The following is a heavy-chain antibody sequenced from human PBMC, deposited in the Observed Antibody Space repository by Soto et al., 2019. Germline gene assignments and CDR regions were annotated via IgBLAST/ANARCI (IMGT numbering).Heavy chain of an antibody. J-gene: IGHJ5*02. CDR3: AGMPYTSGLRFDP. Sequence: SETLSLTCNLSGDSYSISTYSWSWIRQPPGKALQWIGFIYQSGVTSYNPSLASRVSISLDRSNNQCSLKLKSVTAADTAVYFCAGMPYTSGLRFDPWGPGALVTVSS. V-gene: IGHV4-30-2*01. D-gene: IGHD6-19*01. CDR2: IYQSGVT. CDR1: GDSYSISTYS.